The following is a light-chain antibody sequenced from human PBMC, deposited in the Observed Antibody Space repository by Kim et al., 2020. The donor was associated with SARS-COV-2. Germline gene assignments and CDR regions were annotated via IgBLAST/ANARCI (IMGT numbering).Light chain of an antibody. CDR2: DAS. CDR1: QSVSKS. J-gene: IGKJ4*01. V-gene: IGKV3-11*01. Sequence: EIVLTQSPATLSLSPGERATLSCRASQSVSKSLGWYQQKTGQAPRLLIYDASSRATGIPARFSGSGSGTDFTLTISSLEPEDFAVYYCQQSSKWPLTFGGGTKVDIK. CDR3: QQSSKWPLT.